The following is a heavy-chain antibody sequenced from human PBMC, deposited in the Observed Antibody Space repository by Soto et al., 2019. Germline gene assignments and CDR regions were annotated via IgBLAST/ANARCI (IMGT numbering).Heavy chain of an antibody. CDR2: IYYSGST. CDR1: GGSISSYY. D-gene: IGHD3-9*01. Sequence: EALSLTCTVSGGSISSYYWSWIRQPPGKGLEWIGYIYYSGSTNYNPSLKSRVTISVDTSKNQFSLKLISVTAADTAVYFCARDRYYILTGYSSWFDPGSHGTLVLGSS. J-gene: IGHJ5*02. CDR3: ARDRYYILTGYSSWFDP. V-gene: IGHV4-59*01.